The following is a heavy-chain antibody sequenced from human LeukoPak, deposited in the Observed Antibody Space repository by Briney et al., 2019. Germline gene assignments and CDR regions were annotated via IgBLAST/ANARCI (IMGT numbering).Heavy chain of an antibody. V-gene: IGHV4-39*01. CDR3: ARHVGSGSYFDY. CDR1: GGSISSSSYY. D-gene: IGHD3-22*01. Sequence: SETLSLTCTVSGGSISSSSYYWGWIRQPPGKGLEWIGSIYYSGSSYYNPSLKSRLIISVDTSKNQFSLKLSSVTAADTAVYYCARHVGSGSYFDYWGQGTLVTVSS. CDR2: IYYSGSS. J-gene: IGHJ4*02.